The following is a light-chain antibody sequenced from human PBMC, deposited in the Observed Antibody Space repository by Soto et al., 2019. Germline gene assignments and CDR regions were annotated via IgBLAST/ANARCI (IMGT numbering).Light chain of an antibody. Sequence: DIQMTQSPSSLSASVGDRVTITCRASQSISNFLNWYQQKPGKAPKLLIYAASSLQSGVPSRFSGSGSGTXFXLTISSLQPEDFASYYCQQSYNTPLTFGPGTKVDVK. J-gene: IGKJ3*01. CDR2: AAS. V-gene: IGKV1-39*01. CDR3: QQSYNTPLT. CDR1: QSISNF.